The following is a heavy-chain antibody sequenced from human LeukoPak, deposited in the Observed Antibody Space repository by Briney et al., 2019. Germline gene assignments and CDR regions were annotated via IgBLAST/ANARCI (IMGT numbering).Heavy chain of an antibody. CDR3: ASVYYDSSGYWDAFDI. J-gene: IGHJ3*02. Sequence: ASVKVSCKASGYTFTGYYMHWVQQAPGQGLEWMGRINPNSGGTNYAQKFQGRVTMTRDTSISTAYMELSRLRSDDTAVYYCASVYYDSSGYWDAFDIWGQGTMVTVSS. V-gene: IGHV1-2*06. CDR2: INPNSGGT. CDR1: GYTFTGYY. D-gene: IGHD3-22*01.